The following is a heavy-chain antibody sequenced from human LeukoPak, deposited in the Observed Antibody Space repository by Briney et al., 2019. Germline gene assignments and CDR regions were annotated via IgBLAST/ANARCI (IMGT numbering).Heavy chain of an antibody. V-gene: IGHV1-8*01. CDR2: MNPNSGNT. CDR3: ARGFRSGYSSGWYYFDY. Sequence: ASVKVSCKASGYTFTSYDINWVRQAPGQGLEWMGWMNPNSGNTGYAQKFQGRVTMTRNTSISTAYMELSSLRSEDTAVYYCARGFRSGYSSGWYYFDYWGQGTLVTVSS. CDR1: GYTFTSYD. J-gene: IGHJ4*02. D-gene: IGHD6-19*01.